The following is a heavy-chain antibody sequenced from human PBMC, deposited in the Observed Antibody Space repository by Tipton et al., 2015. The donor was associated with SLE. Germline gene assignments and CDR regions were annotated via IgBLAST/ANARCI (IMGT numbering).Heavy chain of an antibody. CDR1: GFTFSSYA. CDR3: AKVRTYYDFWSGYPKSGYYYYGMDV. J-gene: IGHJ6*02. V-gene: IGHV3-64*04. CDR2: ISGSGGST. Sequence: GSLRLSCSASGFTFSSYAMHWVRQAPGKGLEYVSAISGSGGSTYYADSVKGRFTISRDNSKNTLYLQMNSLRAEDTAVYYCAKVRTYYDFWSGYPKSGYYYYGMDVWGQGTTVTVSS. D-gene: IGHD3-3*01.